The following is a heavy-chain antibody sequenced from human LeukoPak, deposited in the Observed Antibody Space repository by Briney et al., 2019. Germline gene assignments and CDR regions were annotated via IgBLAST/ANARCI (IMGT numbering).Heavy chain of an antibody. CDR3: ARVIYSYGFATYFDY. Sequence: SETLSLTCAVYGGSFSGYYWSWIRQPPGKGLEWIGEINHSGSTNYNPSLKSRVTISVDTSKNQFSLKLSSVTAADTAVYYCARVIYSYGFATYFDYRGQGTLVTVSS. V-gene: IGHV4-34*01. D-gene: IGHD5-18*01. CDR1: GGSFSGYY. CDR2: INHSGST. J-gene: IGHJ4*02.